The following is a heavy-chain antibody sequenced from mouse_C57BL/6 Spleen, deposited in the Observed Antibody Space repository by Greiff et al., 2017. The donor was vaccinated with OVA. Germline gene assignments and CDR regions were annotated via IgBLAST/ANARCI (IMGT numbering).Heavy chain of an antibody. J-gene: IGHJ1*03. D-gene: IGHD1-1*01. V-gene: IGHV1-15*01. Sequence: VQLQQSGAELVRPGASVTLSCKASGYTFTDYEMHWVKQTPVHGLEWIGAIDPETGGTAYNQKFKGKVILTADKSSSTAYMELRSLTSEDSAVYYCTRRDYGSSLYWYFDVWGTGTTVTVSS. CDR1: GYTFTDYE. CDR2: IDPETGGT. CDR3: TRRDYGSSLYWYFDV.